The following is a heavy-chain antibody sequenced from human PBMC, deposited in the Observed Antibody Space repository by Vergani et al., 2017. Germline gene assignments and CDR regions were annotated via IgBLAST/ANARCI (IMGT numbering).Heavy chain of an antibody. Sequence: EVQMVESGGGLVKPGGSLRLSCAASGFTFSSYSMNWVRQAPGKGLEWVSSISSSSSYIYYADSVKGRFTISRDNAKNSLYLQMNSLRAEDTAVYYCARDLEIGAASPDAFDIWGQGTMVTVSS. D-gene: IGHD5-24*01. CDR1: GFTFSSYS. V-gene: IGHV3-21*01. J-gene: IGHJ3*02. CDR2: ISSSSSYI. CDR3: ARDLEIGAASPDAFDI.